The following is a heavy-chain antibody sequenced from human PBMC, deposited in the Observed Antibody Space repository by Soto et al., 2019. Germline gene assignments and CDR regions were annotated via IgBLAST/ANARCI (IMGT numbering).Heavy chain of an antibody. V-gene: IGHV1-2*04. J-gene: IGHJ5*02. CDR2: INPNSGGT. CDR1: GYTFTGYY. CDR3: ARGGIIVLVPAAISWFDP. D-gene: IGHD2-2*01. Sequence: ASVKVSCKASGYTFTGYYMHWVRQAPGQGLEWMGWINPNSGGTNYAQKFQGWVTMTRDTSISTAYMELSRLRSDDTAVYYCARGGIIVLVPAAISWFDPWGQGTLVTAPQ.